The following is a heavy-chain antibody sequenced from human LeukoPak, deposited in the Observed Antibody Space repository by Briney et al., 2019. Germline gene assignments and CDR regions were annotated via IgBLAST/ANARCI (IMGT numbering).Heavy chain of an antibody. Sequence: GGSLRLSCAASGFSLSSYAMSWVRQAPGKGLEWVSSISGNDGSTYYADSVKGRFTISRDNSKNTLYLQMNSLRAEDTAVYYCAKDPMTTVTTVDSDWGQGTLVTVSS. CDR3: AKDPMTTVTTVDSD. J-gene: IGHJ4*02. CDR2: ISGNDGST. V-gene: IGHV3-23*01. D-gene: IGHD4-17*01. CDR1: GFSLSSYA.